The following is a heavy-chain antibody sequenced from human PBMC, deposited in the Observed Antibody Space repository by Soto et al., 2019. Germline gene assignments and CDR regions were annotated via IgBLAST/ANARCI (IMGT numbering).Heavy chain of an antibody. CDR3: ARGGLRITMIVVVTHHDAFDI. CDR1: GCTFNSYD. Sequence: ASVKVSCKASGCTFNSYDINWVRQATGQGLEWMGWMNPNSGNTGYAQKFQGRVTMTRNTSISTAYMELSSLRSDDTAVYYCARGGLRITMIVVVTHHDAFDIWGQGTMVTVSS. CDR2: MNPNSGNT. V-gene: IGHV1-8*01. D-gene: IGHD3-22*01. J-gene: IGHJ3*02.